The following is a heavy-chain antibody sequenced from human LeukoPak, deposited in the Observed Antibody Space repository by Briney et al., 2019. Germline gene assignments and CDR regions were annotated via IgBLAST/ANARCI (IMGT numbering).Heavy chain of an antibody. J-gene: IGHJ4*02. V-gene: IGHV1-69*13. D-gene: IGHD5-24*01. CDR3: ARQIVKGIMRDKIDY. CDR2: IIPIFGTA. Sequence: SVKVSCKASGGTFSSYAISWVRQAPGQGLEWMGGIIPIFGTANYTQKFQGRVTITADESTSTAYMELSSLRSEDTAVYYCARQIVKGIMRDKIDYWGQGTLVTVSS. CDR1: GGTFSSYA.